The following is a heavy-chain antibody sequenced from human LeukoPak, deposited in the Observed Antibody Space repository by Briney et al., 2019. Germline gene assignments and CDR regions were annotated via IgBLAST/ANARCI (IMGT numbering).Heavy chain of an antibody. CDR1: GGSISSSSYY. Sequence: SETLSLTCTVSGGSISSSSYYWAWIRQSPGKGLEWVGGFYYSWRTYYKPSLKTRVTISGDTSKNQFSLKVTSVTAADTAVYYCARLLADAKTDYFDCWGQGTLVTVSS. V-gene: IGHV4-39*01. CDR2: FYYSWRT. D-gene: IGHD2-2*01. CDR3: ARLLADAKTDYFDC. J-gene: IGHJ4*02.